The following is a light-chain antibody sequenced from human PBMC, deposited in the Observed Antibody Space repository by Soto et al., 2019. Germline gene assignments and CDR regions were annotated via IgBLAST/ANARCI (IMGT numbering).Light chain of an antibody. CDR3: PQYGSSPGT. V-gene: IGKV3-20*01. CDR1: QSVSSSY. CDR2: GAS. J-gene: IGKJ1*01. Sequence: EIVLTQSPGTLSLTPGERATLSCRASQSVSSSYFAWYQQKPGQAPRLLIYGASSRATGIPDRFSGSGSGTDFTLTISRLEPEDFAVYYCPQYGSSPGTFGQGTKVEIK.